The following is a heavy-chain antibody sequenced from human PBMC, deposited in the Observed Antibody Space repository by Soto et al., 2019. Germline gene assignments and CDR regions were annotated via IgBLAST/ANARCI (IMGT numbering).Heavy chain of an antibody. D-gene: IGHD3-10*01. CDR2: ISYDGSNK. J-gene: IGHJ6*02. CDR3: AKSRRLGGAMVRGVINYYGMDV. V-gene: IGHV3-30*18. CDR1: GFTFSSYG. Sequence: GGSLRLSCAASGFTFSSYGMHWVRQAPGKGLEWVAVISYDGSNKYYADSVKGRFTISRDNSKNTLYLQMNSLRAEDTAVYYCAKSRRLGGAMVRGVINYYGMDVWGQGTTVTVSS.